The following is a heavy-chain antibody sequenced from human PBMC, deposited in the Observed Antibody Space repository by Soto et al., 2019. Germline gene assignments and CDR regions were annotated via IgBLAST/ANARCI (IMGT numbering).Heavy chain of an antibody. CDR1: GFTVSSNY. J-gene: IGHJ6*02. CDR3: ARDRLVGGGGYVPFYYYGMDV. D-gene: IGHD5-12*01. Sequence: PGGSLRLSCAASGFTVSSNYMSWVRQAPGKGLEWVSVIYSGGSTYYADSVKGRFTISRDNSKNTLYLQMNSLRAEDTAVYYCARDRLVGGGGYVPFYYYGMDVWGQGTTVTVSS. CDR2: IYSGGST. V-gene: IGHV3-53*01.